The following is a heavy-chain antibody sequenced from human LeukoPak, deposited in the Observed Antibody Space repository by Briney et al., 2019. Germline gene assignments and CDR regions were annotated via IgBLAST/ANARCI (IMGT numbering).Heavy chain of an antibody. Sequence: GGSLRLSCAASGFTFSSYWMHWVRQAPGKGLVWVSRINSDGSSTSYADSVKGRFTISRDNAKNTLYLQMNSLRAEDTAVYYCARAHHPYYYDSSGYYNYWGQGTLVTVSS. J-gene: IGHJ4*02. CDR1: GFTFSSYW. CDR2: INSDGSST. D-gene: IGHD3-22*01. CDR3: ARAHHPYYYDSSGYYNY. V-gene: IGHV3-74*01.